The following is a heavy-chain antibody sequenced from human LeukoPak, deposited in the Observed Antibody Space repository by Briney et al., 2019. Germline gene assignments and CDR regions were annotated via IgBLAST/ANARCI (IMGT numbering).Heavy chain of an antibody. J-gene: IGHJ5*02. Sequence: SETLSLTCTVSGGSTSSGGYYWSWIRQHPGKGLEWIGYIYYSGSTYYNPSLKSRVTISVDTSKNQFSLKLSSVTAADTAVYYCAREVDGGTNWFDPWGQGTLVTVSS. CDR1: GGSTSSGGYY. CDR3: AREVDGGTNWFDP. CDR2: IYYSGST. V-gene: IGHV4-31*03. D-gene: IGHD4-23*01.